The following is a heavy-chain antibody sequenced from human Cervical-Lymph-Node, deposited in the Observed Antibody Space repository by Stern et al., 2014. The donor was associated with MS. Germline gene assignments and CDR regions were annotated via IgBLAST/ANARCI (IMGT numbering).Heavy chain of an antibody. D-gene: IGHD4-17*01. Sequence: EVQLVESGAEVKKPGESLKISCKGSGYSFTANWIAWVRQMPGKGLEWMGIIYPGDSDTRYSPSFQAQVTISADKSISTAYLQWSSLKASDTAIYYCARDYGDYAFDYWGQGTLFTVSS. V-gene: IGHV5-51*01. CDR2: IYPGDSDT. J-gene: IGHJ4*02. CDR3: ARDYGDYAFDY. CDR1: GYSFTANW.